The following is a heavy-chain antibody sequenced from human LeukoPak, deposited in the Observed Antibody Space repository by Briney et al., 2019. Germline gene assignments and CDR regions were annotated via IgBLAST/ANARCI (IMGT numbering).Heavy chain of an antibody. CDR2: INSDGSST. Sequence: PGGSLRLSCAASGFTFSSYWMHWVRQAPGKGLVWVSRINSDGSSTGYADSVKGRFTISRDNAKNTLYLQMNSLRAEDTAVYYCAKNDYCSGGSCYENNWFDPWAREPWSPSPQ. CDR1: GFTFSSYW. J-gene: IGHJ5*02. D-gene: IGHD2-15*01. CDR3: AKNDYCSGGSCYENNWFDP. V-gene: IGHV3-74*01.